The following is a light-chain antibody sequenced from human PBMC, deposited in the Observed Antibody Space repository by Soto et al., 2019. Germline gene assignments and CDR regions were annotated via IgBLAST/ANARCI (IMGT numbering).Light chain of an antibody. CDR1: SSDVGAYNY. CDR2: EVS. V-gene: IGLV2-14*01. Sequence: QSVLTQPASVSGSPGQSITISCTGNSSDVGAYNYVSWYQHHPGKAPKLMIYEVSNRPSGVSNRFSGSKSDNTASLTISGLQDEDEADYYCSSYTSSSTLVFGGGTKLTVL. J-gene: IGLJ3*02. CDR3: SSYTSSSTLV.